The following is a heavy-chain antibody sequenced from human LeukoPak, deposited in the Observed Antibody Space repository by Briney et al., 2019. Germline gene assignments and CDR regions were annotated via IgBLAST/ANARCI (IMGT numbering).Heavy chain of an antibody. CDR1: GFTFSSYS. J-gene: IGHJ3*02. CDR3: ARDSRGYYDAFDI. V-gene: IGHV3-48*04. CDR2: ITSSSTTI. Sequence: GGSLRLSCAASGFTFSSYSMNWVRQAPGKGLEWISYITSSSTTIYYADSVKGRFTISRDNAKNSLYLQMHSLRAEDTAVYYCARDSRGYYDAFDIWGQGTMVTVSS. D-gene: IGHD2/OR15-2a*01.